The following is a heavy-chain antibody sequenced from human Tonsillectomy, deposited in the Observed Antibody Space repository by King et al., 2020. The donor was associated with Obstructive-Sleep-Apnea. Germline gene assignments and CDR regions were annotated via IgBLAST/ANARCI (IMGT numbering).Heavy chain of an antibody. J-gene: IGHJ4*02. Sequence: QLQESGPGLVKPSETLSLTCTVSDGSISTYYWSWIRQPPGKGLEWIGYIYYSGSTNYNPSLKSRVTISLDTSKNPFSLKLSSVTAADTAVYYCARGYSSSRFYFDYWGQGSLVTVSS. CDR1: DGSISTYY. CDR2: IYYSGST. D-gene: IGHD6-13*01. CDR3: ARGYSSSRFYFDY. V-gene: IGHV4-59*08.